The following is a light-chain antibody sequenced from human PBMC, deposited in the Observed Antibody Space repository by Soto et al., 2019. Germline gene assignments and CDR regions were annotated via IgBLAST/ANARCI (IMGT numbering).Light chain of an antibody. CDR3: QQYNRYAWT. V-gene: IGKV1-5*03. Sequence: DIQMTQSPSTLSASVGDRVTITCRASQSISSWLAWYQQKPGKAPKLLIYKASSLESGVPSRFSGSGSGTEFTLTISSLQPDDFATYYCQQYNRYAWTFGQGTTVESK. CDR1: QSISSW. J-gene: IGKJ1*01. CDR2: KAS.